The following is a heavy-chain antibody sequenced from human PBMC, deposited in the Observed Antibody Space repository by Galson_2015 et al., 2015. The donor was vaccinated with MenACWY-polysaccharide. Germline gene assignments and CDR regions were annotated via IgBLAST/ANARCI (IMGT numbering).Heavy chain of an antibody. CDR1: GYTFSNYG. Sequence: SVKVSCKASGYTFSNYGITWVRQAPGQGLEWMGRISAYDGNTNYAQKLQGRVTMTTDTSTSTAYMELRSLRSDDTAVYYCARENVLLWSARWFDPWGQGTLVTVSS. D-gene: IGHD3-10*01. CDR2: ISAYDGNT. J-gene: IGHJ5*02. V-gene: IGHV1-18*01. CDR3: ARENVLLWSARWFDP.